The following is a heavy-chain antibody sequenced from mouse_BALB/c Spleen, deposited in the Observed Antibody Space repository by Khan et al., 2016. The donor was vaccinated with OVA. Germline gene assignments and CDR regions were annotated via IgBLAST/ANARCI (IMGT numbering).Heavy chain of an antibody. CDR3: ARAYYRYDGYYAMDY. CDR2: IWGGGGT. J-gene: IGHJ4*01. CDR1: GFSLSRYN. D-gene: IGHD2-14*01. V-gene: IGHV2-6-4*01. Sequence: QVQLKESGPGPVAPSQSLSIICTVSGFSLSRYNIHWIRQPPGKGLEWLGMIWGGGGTDYNSTLKSRLSISKDNSKSQVFLKMNSLQTDDTAMYYCARAYYRYDGYYAMDYWGQGTSVTVSS.